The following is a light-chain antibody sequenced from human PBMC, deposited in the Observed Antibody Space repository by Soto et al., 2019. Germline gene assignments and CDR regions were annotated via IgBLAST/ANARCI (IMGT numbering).Light chain of an antibody. J-gene: IGLJ1*01. V-gene: IGLV7-46*01. Sequence: QAVLTQDPSLPVSPGGTVTLTCGSSTGAVTNGHYPYWFQQKPGQAPRTLIYDTTNRHSWTPARFSGSLLGGKAALTLSGAQPEDEAEYYCLLSYNGPYVFGTGTKVTVL. CDR1: TGAVTNGHY. CDR2: DTT. CDR3: LLSYNGPYV.